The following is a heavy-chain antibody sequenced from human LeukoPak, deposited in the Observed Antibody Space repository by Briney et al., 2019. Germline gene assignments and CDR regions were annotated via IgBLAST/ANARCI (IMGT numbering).Heavy chain of an antibody. CDR3: TRHLPSSS. CDR2: IRSKANSYAT. CDR1: GFTFSGSA. Sequence: GGSLRLSCAASGFTFSGSAMHWVRQASGKGLEWVGRIRSKANSYATAYAASVKGKFTISRDDSKNTAYLQMNSLKTEDTAVYYCTRHLPSSSWGQGTLVTVSS. J-gene: IGHJ4*02. D-gene: IGHD6-13*01. V-gene: IGHV3-73*01.